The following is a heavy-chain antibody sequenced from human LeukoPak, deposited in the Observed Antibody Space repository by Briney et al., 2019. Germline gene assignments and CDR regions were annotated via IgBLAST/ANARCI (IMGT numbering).Heavy chain of an antibody. D-gene: IGHD2-8*01. CDR1: GFTFSSYS. Sequence: GGSLRLSCAASGFTFSSYSMNWVRQAPGKGLEWVSTISSSSSYIYYADSVKGRFTISRDNARNSLYLQMNSLRAEDTAVYYCARTKYYYDFWGQGTLVTVSS. J-gene: IGHJ4*02. CDR2: ISSSSSYI. V-gene: IGHV3-21*01. CDR3: ARTKYYYDF.